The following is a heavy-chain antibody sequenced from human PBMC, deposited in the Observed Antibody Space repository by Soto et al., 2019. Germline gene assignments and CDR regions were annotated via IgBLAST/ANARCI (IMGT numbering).Heavy chain of an antibody. CDR2: IYYSWST. Sequence: PSETLSLTCTVSVGSVSSGSYYWSWIRQPPGKGLEWIGYIYYSWSTNYNPSLKSRVTISVDTSKNQFSLKLSSVTAADTAVYYCARESTVDLNTLFDYWGQATLVPVSS. V-gene: IGHV4-61*01. J-gene: IGHJ4*02. CDR1: VGSVSSGSYY. CDR3: ARESTVDLNTLFDY. D-gene: IGHD4-17*01.